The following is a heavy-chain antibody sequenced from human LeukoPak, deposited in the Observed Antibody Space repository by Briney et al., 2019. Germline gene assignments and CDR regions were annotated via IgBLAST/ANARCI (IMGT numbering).Heavy chain of an antibody. CDR1: GYTFTSYD. V-gene: IGHV1-8*01. CDR2: MNPNSGNT. Sequence: ASVKVSCKASGYTFTSYDINWVRQATGQGLEWMGWMNPNSGNTGYAQKFQGRVTMTTDTSTSTAYMELRSLRSDDTAVYYCASPGISGSYLVRDAFDIWGQGTMVTVSS. CDR3: ASPGISGSYLVRDAFDI. D-gene: IGHD1-26*01. J-gene: IGHJ3*02.